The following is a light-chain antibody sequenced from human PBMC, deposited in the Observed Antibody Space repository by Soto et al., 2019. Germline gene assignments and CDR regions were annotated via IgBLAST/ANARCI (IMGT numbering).Light chain of an antibody. CDR3: QQYGSSVT. V-gene: IGKV3-20*01. J-gene: IGKJ1*01. CDR2: GAS. CDR1: QSVSSSY. Sequence: EIVLTQSPGTLSLSPGERATLSCRASQSVSSSYLAWYQQKPGQAPRLLIYGASSRATGIPDRFSGSGSGTDFTLTISRLEPEEFAVYYCQQYGSSVTFGQGTKVEIK.